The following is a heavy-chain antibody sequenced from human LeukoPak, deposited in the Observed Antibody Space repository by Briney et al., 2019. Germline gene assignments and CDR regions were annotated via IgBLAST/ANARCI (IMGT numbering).Heavy chain of an antibody. CDR3: AKDQCSGGSCYTYYFDY. Sequence: GGSLRLSCAASGFTFSSYGMHWVCEAPGKGLECVAFIWYDGSNIYYADSVKGRFTISRDNSKHTLYLQMNSLRAEDTAVYYCAKDQCSGGSCYTYYFDYWGQGTLVTVSS. CDR1: GFTFSSYG. J-gene: IGHJ4*02. V-gene: IGHV3-30*02. D-gene: IGHD2-15*01. CDR2: IWYDGSNI.